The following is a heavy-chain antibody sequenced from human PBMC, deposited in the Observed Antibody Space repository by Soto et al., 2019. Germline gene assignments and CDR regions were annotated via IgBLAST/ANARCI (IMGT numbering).Heavy chain of an antibody. CDR1: GFAFSNYE. D-gene: IGHD3-3*02. J-gene: IGHJ4*02. V-gene: IGHV3-48*03. CDR2: ISLSGSTI. Sequence: GSLRLSRAASGFAFSNYEMNWVRQAPGKGLEWVSYISLSGSTIYYADSVKGRFTISRDDAKNSLYLQMDSLRADDTAVYYCARESFSASPNFFDYWGQGTLVTVSS. CDR3: ARESFSASPNFFDY.